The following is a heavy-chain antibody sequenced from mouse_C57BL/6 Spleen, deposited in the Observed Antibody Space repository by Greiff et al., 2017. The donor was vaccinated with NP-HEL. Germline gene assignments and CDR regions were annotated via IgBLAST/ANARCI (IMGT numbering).Heavy chain of an antibody. CDR3: ARATIYYDYDDGYAMDY. V-gene: IGHV1-81*01. Sequence: QVQLQQSGAELARPGASVKLSCKASGYTFTSYGISWVKQRTGQGLEWIGEIYPRSGNTYYNEKFKGKATLTADKSSSTAYMELRSLTSEDAAVYFCARATIYYDYDDGYAMDYWGQGTSVTVSS. CDR2: IYPRSGNT. D-gene: IGHD2-4*01. CDR1: GYTFTSYG. J-gene: IGHJ4*01.